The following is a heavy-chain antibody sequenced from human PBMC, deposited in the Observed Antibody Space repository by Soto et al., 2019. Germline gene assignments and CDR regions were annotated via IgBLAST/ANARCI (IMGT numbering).Heavy chain of an antibody. J-gene: IGHJ4*02. CDR2: ISYDGSNK. D-gene: IGHD2-15*01. CDR3: AKPLPMVVAATGYFDY. Sequence: PGGSLRLSCAASGFTFSSYGRHWVRQAPSKGLEWVAVISYDGSNKYYADSVKGRFTISRDNSKNTLYLQMNSLRAEDTAVYYCAKPLPMVVAATGYFDYWGQGTLVTVSS. V-gene: IGHV3-30*18. CDR1: GFTFSSYG.